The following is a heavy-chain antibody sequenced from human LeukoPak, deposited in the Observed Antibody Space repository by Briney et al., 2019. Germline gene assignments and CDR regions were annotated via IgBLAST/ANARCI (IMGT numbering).Heavy chain of an antibody. D-gene: IGHD2-2*01. CDR1: GGSISSGGYY. CDR3: ASVGLLGPAAMNY. Sequence: SQTLSLTCTVSGGSISSGGYYWSWIRQHPGKGLEWIGYIYYSGSTYYNPSLKSRVTISVDTSKNQFSLKLSSVTAADTAVYYCASVGLLGPAAMNYWGQGTLVTVSS. V-gene: IGHV4-31*03. CDR2: IYYSGST. J-gene: IGHJ4*02.